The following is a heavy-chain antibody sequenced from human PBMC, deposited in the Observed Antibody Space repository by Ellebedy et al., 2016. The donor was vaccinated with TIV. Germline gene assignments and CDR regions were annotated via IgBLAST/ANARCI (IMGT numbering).Heavy chain of an antibody. D-gene: IGHD3-22*01. Sequence: MPSETLSLTCTVSGDSVSSTSVYWGWIRQPPGKGLEWIGNLSYRGSTYYTPSLKGRVTISVATSNNQFSLRLRSVTAADTAVYFCARGPSDGRVYSPPAEWGQGTLVTVSS. CDR2: LSYRGST. CDR3: ARGPSDGRVYSPPAE. V-gene: IGHV4-39*07. J-gene: IGHJ4*02. CDR1: GDSVSSTSVY.